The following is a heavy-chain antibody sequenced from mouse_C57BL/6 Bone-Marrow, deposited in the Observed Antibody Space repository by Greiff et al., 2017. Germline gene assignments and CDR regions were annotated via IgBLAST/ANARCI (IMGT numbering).Heavy chain of an antibody. V-gene: IGHV1-85*01. Sequence: VQLQQSGPELVKPGASVKLSCKASGYTFTSYDINWVKQRPGQGLEWIGWIYPRDGSTKSNEKFKGKATLTVDTSSSTASMELHSLTSEGSAVYFSARDYGSSYWYFDVWGTGTTVTVSS. CDR3: ARDYGSSYWYFDV. CDR1: GYTFTSYD. D-gene: IGHD1-1*01. CDR2: IYPRDGST. J-gene: IGHJ1*03.